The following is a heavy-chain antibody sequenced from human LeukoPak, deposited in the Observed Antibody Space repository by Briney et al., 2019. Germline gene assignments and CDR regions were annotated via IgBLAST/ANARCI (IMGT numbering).Heavy chain of an antibody. CDR3: ARYSSSWYNQPVEYETLYFQH. V-gene: IGHV3-48*04. D-gene: IGHD6-13*01. Sequence: GGSLRLSCAASGFTFSSYSMNWVRQAPGEGLEWVSFISSSPSTIYYADSVKGRFTISRDNAKNSLYLQMNSLRAEDTAVYYCARYSSSWYNQPVEYETLYFQHWGQGTLVTVSS. CDR2: ISSSPSTI. CDR1: GFTFSSYS. J-gene: IGHJ1*01.